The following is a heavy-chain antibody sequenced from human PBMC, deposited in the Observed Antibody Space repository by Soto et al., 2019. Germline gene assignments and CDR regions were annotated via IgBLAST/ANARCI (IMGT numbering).Heavy chain of an antibody. V-gene: IGHV4-39*01. CDR2: IYYSGST. D-gene: IGHD4-4*01. J-gene: IGHJ4*02. CDR3: ARHLRPYSNYGVILDY. Sequence: SETLSLTCTVSGGSISSSSYYWGWIRQPPGKGLEWIGSIYYSGSTYYNPSLKSRVIMSVDTSKNQFSLNLNFVTAADTAVYYCARHLRPYSNYGVILDYWGQGAMATVSS. CDR1: GGSISSSSYY.